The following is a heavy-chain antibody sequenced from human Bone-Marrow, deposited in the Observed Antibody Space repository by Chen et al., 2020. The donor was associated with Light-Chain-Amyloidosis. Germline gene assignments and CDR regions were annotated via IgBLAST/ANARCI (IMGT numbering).Heavy chain of an antibody. CDR3: ERDKVSTIGNFDY. V-gene: IGHV1-2*02. CDR1: GYIFTGYY. D-gene: IGHD1-1*01. Sequence: QVQLVQSGAEVKRTGASVKVSCKASGYIFTGYYIHWVRQAPGQGLEWMGWINLNSGATMYSQKIQGRVTMTRDTSISTAYMELSRLRSDDTAVYYCERDKVSTIGNFDYWGQGTLVTVSS. CDR2: INLNSGAT. J-gene: IGHJ4*02.